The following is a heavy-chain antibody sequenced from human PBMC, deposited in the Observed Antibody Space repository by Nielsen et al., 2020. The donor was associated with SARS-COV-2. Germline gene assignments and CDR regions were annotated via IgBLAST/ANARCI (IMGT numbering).Heavy chain of an antibody. D-gene: IGHD3-3*01. CDR3: ARKHTYYDFWSGYSRENWFDP. Sequence: WIRQPPGKGLEWIGSIYYSGSTNYNPSLKSRVTISVDTSKNQFSLKLSSVTAADTAVYYCARKHTYYDFWSGYSRENWFDPWGQGTLVTVSS. V-gene: IGHV4-39*07. J-gene: IGHJ5*02. CDR2: IYYSGST.